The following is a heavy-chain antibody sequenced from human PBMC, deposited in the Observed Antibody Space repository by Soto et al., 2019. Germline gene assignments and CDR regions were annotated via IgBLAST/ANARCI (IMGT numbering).Heavy chain of an antibody. J-gene: IGHJ5*02. V-gene: IGHV3-74*01. Sequence: EVQLVESGGDLVQPGGSLRLSCAASGFTFGTYWMHWVRQAPGKGLMWVSRINSDESRTNYADSVKGRFTISRDNAKNTLYLQMNSLRAEDAALYFCATVATYSYNWIDPWGQGTLVTVSS. CDR1: GFTFGTYW. D-gene: IGHD5-12*01. CDR3: ATVATYSYNWIDP. CDR2: INSDESRT.